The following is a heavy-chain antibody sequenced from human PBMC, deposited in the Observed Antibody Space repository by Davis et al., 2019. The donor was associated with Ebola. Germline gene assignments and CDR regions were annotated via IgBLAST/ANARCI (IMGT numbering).Heavy chain of an antibody. D-gene: IGHD3-9*01. CDR3: ARDRDPYYDILIGYSPIDY. CDR1: GFTFSDHY. Sequence: GESLKISCAASGFTFSDHYMSWIRQAPGKGLERISYISNTGDTIYYGDSVRGRFTISRDNAKSSLYLQMNSLRAEDTAMYFCARDRDPYYDILIGYSPIDYWGQGTLVTVSS. CDR2: ISNTGDTI. V-gene: IGHV3-11*01. J-gene: IGHJ4*02.